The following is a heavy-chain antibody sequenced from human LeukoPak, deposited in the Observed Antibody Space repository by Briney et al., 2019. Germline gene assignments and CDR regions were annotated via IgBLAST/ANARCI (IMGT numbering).Heavy chain of an antibody. D-gene: IGHD3-10*01. V-gene: IGHV4-30-4*07. CDR3: ARGGYYGSGNDFRFDP. J-gene: IGHJ5*02. CDR2: IHYSGST. CDR1: GGSISSGGYS. Sequence: SETLSLTCAVSGGSISSGGYSWNWIRQPPGKGLEWIGYIHYSGSTYYNPSLKSRVTMTVDTSKNQFSLKLSSVTAADTAVYYCARGGYYGSGNDFRFDPWGQGTLVTVSS.